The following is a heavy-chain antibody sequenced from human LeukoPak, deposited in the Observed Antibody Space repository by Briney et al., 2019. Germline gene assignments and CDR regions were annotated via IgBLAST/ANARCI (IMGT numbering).Heavy chain of an antibody. V-gene: IGHV3-48*02. J-gene: IGHJ4*02. Sequence: QTGGSLRLSCAASGFTFSTYGMNWVRQAPGKGPEWVSYISSSSDAIYYPDSVRGRFTISRDNAKNSLYLQMNSLRDEDTAVYYCARAMRSGYDYWGQGTLVTVSS. D-gene: IGHD5-12*01. CDR2: ISSSSDAI. CDR1: GFTFSTYG. CDR3: ARAMRSGYDY.